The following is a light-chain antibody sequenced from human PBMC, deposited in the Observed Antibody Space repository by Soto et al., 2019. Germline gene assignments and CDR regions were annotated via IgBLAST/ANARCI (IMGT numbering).Light chain of an antibody. V-gene: IGLV2-14*01. CDR3: SSYTSSSTPYV. Sequence: SVLTQPASVSGSPGQSITISCTGTSSDVGGYNYVSWYQQHPGKAPKLMIYDVSNRPSGVSNRFSGSKSGNTASLTIPGLQADDEADYYCSSYTSSSTPYVFGTGTKVTV. J-gene: IGLJ1*01. CDR2: DVS. CDR1: SSDVGGYNY.